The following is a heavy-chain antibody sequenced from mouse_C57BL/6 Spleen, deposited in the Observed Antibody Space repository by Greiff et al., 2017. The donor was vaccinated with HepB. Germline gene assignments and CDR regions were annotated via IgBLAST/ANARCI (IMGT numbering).Heavy chain of an antibody. J-gene: IGHJ4*01. D-gene: IGHD4-1*01. CDR3: ARDSLTGTRAMDY. Sequence: EVQVVESGGGLVKPGGSLKLSCAASGFTFSSYAMSWVRQTPEKRLEWVATISDGGSYTDYPDNVKGRFTISRDNAKNNLYLQMSQLKSEDTAMDYCARDSLTGTRAMDYWGQGTSVTVSS. CDR2: ISDGGSYT. V-gene: IGHV5-4*01. CDR1: GFTFSSYA.